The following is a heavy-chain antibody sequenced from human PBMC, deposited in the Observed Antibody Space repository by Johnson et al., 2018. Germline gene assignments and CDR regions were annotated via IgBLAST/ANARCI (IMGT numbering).Heavy chain of an antibody. D-gene: IGHD5-18*01. CDR3: ARVPGYLSDY. Sequence: VQLVQSGGGLVKPGGSLTLSCAASGFTFSSFTMAWVRQAPGKGLEWVSSISATRTYIYYADSVKGRFTISRDHAKNSLYLQMNSLRVEDTAVYYCARVPGYLSDYWGQGTLVTVSS. CDR2: ISATRTYI. J-gene: IGHJ4*02. V-gene: IGHV3-21*01. CDR1: GFTFSSFT.